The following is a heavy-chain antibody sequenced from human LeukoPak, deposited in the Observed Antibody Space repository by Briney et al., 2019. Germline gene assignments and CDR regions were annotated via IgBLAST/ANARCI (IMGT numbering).Heavy chain of an antibody. CDR3: ARGTTSRRGFDP. Sequence: SETLSLTCTVSGGSISSDYWSWIRQPAGKGLEWIGRIYTSGTTNYHPSLKSRVTLSVDTSKNQFSLKLTSVTAADTAVYYYARGTTSRRGFDPWGQGTLVTVSS. J-gene: IGHJ5*02. V-gene: IGHV4-4*07. CDR2: IYTSGTT. CDR1: GGSISSDY. D-gene: IGHD2-2*01.